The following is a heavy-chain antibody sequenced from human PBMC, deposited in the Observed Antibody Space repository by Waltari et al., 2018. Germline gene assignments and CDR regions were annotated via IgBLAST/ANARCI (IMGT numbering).Heavy chain of an antibody. CDR2: INGYGDKT. J-gene: IGHJ4*02. V-gene: IGHV3-23*01. CDR1: GFIFNTYA. Sequence: EVQVLESGGGLVQPGGSLRLTGAASGFIFNTYAKNWVRQAPGKGLEWVSGINGYGDKTYYADSVKGRFTLSRDNSRNTLSLQMNSLRAEDTAVYYCAKAHFYDTSGYIENWGQGTLVTVSS. CDR3: AKAHFYDTSGYIEN. D-gene: IGHD5-18*01.